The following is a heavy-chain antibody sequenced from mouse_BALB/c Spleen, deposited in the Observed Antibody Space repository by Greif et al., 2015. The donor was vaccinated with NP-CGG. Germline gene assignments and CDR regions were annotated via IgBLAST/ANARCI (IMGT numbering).Heavy chain of an antibody. CDR2: ISYDGSN. J-gene: IGHJ3*01. V-gene: IGHV3-6*02. D-gene: IGHD2-1*01. CDR3: ARDGDGNYLSWFAY. Sequence: VQLQQSGPGLVKPSQSLSLTCSVTGYSITSGYYWNWIRQFPGNKLEWMGYISYDGSNNYNPSLKNRISITRDTSKNQFFLKLNSVTTEDTATYYCARDGDGNYLSWFAYWGRGTLVTVSA. CDR1: GYSITSGYY.